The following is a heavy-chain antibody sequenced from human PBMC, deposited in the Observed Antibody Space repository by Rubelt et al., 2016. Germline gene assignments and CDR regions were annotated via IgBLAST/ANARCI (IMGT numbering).Heavy chain of an antibody. D-gene: IGHD3-10*01. CDR3: AKDLRFGESTYGMDV. CDR2: IWYDGSNK. V-gene: IGHV3-33*06. J-gene: IGHJ6*02. Sequence: GKGLEWVAVIWYDGSNKYYADSVKGRFTISRDNSKNTLYLQMNSLRAEDTAVYYCAKDLRFGESTYGMDVWGQGTTVTVSS.